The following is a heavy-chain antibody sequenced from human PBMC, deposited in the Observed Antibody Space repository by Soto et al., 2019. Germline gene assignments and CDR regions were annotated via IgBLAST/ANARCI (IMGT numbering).Heavy chain of an antibody. Sequence: SETLSLTCTVSGDSITAGGHYWAWIQHPEKGLEWLGYIHYSGTTDYSPSLKSRLTVSVDTSKNQFSLSLSSVTAADTAIYYCAALTATYWNFSIWGRGTLVTVSS. CDR1: GDSITAGGHY. J-gene: IGHJ2*01. D-gene: IGHD2-21*02. CDR2: IHYSGTT. CDR3: AALTATYWNFSI. V-gene: IGHV4-31*03.